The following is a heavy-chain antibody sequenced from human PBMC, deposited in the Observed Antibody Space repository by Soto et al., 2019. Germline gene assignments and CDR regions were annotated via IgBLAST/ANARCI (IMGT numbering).Heavy chain of an antibody. J-gene: IGHJ3*01. CDR2: ISVGSSYI. V-gene: IGHV3-21*01. D-gene: IGHD2-21*02. CDR1: GFTFSSYS. Sequence: PXGSLRLSCAGSGFTFSSYSMDWVRQAPGKGLEWVSSISVGSSYIFYPDSLKGRFTISRDNAKNSLYLQMKSLTAEDTAIYYCAVVVVTGGDGVFDFWGQGTMVTVSS. CDR3: AVVVVTGGDGVFDF.